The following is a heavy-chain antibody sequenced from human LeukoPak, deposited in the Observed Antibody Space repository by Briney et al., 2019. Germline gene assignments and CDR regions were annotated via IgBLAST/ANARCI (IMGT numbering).Heavy chain of an antibody. V-gene: IGHV3-23*01. D-gene: IGHD3-16*01. J-gene: IGHJ4*02. Sequence: SGGSLRLSCAASGFTFSSYAMSWVRQAPGKGLEWVSHISGSGGSTYYADSVKGRFTISRDNSKNTLYLQMNSLRAEDTAVYYCAKDLFGRAAYFDCWGQGTLVTDSS. CDR3: AKDLFGRAAYFDC. CDR1: GFTFSSYA. CDR2: ISGSGGST.